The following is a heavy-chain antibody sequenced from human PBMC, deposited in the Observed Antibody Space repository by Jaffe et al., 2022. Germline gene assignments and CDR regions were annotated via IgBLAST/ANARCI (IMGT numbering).Heavy chain of an antibody. J-gene: IGHJ6*03. CDR3: ARGDGLQGIYYYYYMDV. D-gene: IGHD4-4*01. Sequence: QVQLVQSGAEVKKPGSSVKVSCKASGGTFSSYAISWVRQAPGQGLEWMGGIIPIFGTANYAQKFQGRVTITTDESTSTAYMELSSLRSEDTAVYYCARGDGLQGIYYYYYMDVWGKGTTVTVSS. CDR1: GGTFSSYA. CDR2: IIPIFGTA. V-gene: IGHV1-69*05.